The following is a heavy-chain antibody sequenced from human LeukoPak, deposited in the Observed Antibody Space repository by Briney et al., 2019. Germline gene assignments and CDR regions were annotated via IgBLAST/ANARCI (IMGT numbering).Heavy chain of an antibody. CDR1: GYTFTSYA. J-gene: IGHJ4*02. CDR2: INANTGNP. Sequence: ASVKVSCKASGYTFTSYAMTWVRQAPGQGLEWMGWINANTGNPTYAQGFTGRFVFSMDTSVSTAYLQISSLKAEDTAVYYCARETAGIIDYWGQGTLVTVSS. V-gene: IGHV7-4-1*02. CDR3: ARETAGIIDY. D-gene: IGHD3-10*01.